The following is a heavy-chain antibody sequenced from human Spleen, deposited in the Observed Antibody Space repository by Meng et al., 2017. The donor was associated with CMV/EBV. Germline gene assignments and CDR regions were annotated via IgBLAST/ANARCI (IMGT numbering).Heavy chain of an antibody. V-gene: IGHV4-34*12. J-gene: IGHJ5*02. CDR3: ARRAGWVQFDRFDP. D-gene: IGHD5-24*01. CDR1: GGSFRGYY. CDR2: IIHSGST. Sequence: AVYGGSFRGYYWSWFRRPPGKGLGWFGAIIHSGSTTYRPSLESRVTISVDTSKNQFSLKLSSVTAADTAVYYCARRAGWVQFDRFDPWGQGTLVTVSS.